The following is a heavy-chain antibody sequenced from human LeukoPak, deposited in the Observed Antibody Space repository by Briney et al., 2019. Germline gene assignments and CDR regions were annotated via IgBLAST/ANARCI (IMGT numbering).Heavy chain of an antibody. CDR1: GFTFSSYW. CDR3: TTELHDSGSYV. V-gene: IGHV3-74*01. CDR2: INSDGSST. J-gene: IGHJ4*02. D-gene: IGHD1-26*01. Sequence: PGGSLRLSCAASGFTFSSYWMHWVRQAPGKGLVWVSRINSDGSSTSYADSVKGRFTISRDNAKNTLYLQMNSLRAEDTAVYYCTTELHDSGSYVWGQGTLVTVSS.